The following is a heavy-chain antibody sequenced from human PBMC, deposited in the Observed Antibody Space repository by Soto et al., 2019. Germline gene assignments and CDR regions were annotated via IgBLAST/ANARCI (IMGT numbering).Heavy chain of an antibody. CDR1: ADTFTGYY. CDR2: INPTSSGT. D-gene: IGHD3-10*01. CDR3: EIMSCYGSGSCCGIDV. V-gene: IGHV1-2*02. J-gene: IGHJ6*02. Sequence: ASVKVSCKASADTFTGYYMHRVRQAPGQGLGGIGWINPTSSGTHYAQKSQGRDTLTRNTSICTAYMELSRLRPCDTVGDSAEIMSCYGSGSCCGIDVWGQGTTVPVSS.